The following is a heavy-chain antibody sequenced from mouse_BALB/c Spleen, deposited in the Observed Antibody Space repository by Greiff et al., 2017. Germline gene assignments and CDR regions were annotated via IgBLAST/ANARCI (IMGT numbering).Heavy chain of an antibody. Sequence: EVQVVESGGGLVKPGGSLKLSCAASGFTFSSYAMSWVRQSPEKRLEWVAEISSGGSYTYYPDTVTGRFTISRDNAKNTLYLEMSSLRSEDTAMYYCARGESTMVNYYAMDYWGQGTSVTVSS. V-gene: IGHV5-9-4*01. CDR2: ISSGGSYT. J-gene: IGHJ4*01. CDR3: ARGESTMVNYYAMDY. D-gene: IGHD2-2*01. CDR1: GFTFSSYA.